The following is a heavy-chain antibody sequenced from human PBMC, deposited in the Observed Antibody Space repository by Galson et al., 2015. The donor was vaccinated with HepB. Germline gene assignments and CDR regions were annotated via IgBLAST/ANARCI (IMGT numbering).Heavy chain of an antibody. CDR2: ISYDGSNE. CDR3: VRDRHLQYYDFWSGDNFYYGMDV. D-gene: IGHD3-3*01. J-gene: IGHJ6*01. V-gene: IGHV3-30*04. Sequence: SLRLSCAASGFTFSSYPMHWVRQAPGKGLEWVAVISYDGSNEYYADSVKGRFTISRDNSKNTLFLQMSSLRTEDTAVFYCVRDRHLQYYDFWSGDNFYYGMDVWGQGPMVTVSP. CDR1: GFTFSSYP.